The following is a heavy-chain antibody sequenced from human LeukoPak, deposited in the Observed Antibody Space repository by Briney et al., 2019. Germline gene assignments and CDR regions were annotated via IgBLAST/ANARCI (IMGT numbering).Heavy chain of an antibody. CDR2: IYYSGST. D-gene: IGHD6-13*01. Sequence: PSETLSFTCTVSGGSISSSSYYWGWIRQPPGKGLEWIGSIYYSGSTYYNPSLKSRVTISVDTSKNQFSLKLSSVTAADTAVYYCARGIIIAAAGNLGWFDPWGQGTLVTVSS. CDR3: ARGIIIAAAGNLGWFDP. J-gene: IGHJ5*02. CDR1: GGSISSSSYY. V-gene: IGHV4-39*07.